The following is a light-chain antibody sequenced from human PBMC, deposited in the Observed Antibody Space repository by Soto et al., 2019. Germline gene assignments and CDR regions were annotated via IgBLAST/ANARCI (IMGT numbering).Light chain of an antibody. CDR2: DAS. Sequence: EIVLTQSPATLSLSPGERATLSCRASQSVSSYLAWYQQKPGQAPRLLIYDASNRATGIPARFSGSGSGTDFTLTISSLEPEDFAVYYFQHRSNWITFGQGTRLEMK. V-gene: IGKV3-11*01. CDR3: QHRSNWIT. J-gene: IGKJ5*01. CDR1: QSVSSY.